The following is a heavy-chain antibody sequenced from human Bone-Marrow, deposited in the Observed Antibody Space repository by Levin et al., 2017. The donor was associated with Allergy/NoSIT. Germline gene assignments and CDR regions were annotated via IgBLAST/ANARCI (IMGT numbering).Heavy chain of an antibody. CDR2: ISYDGSNK. Sequence: GGSLRLSCAASGFTFSSYGMHWVRQAPGKGLEWVAVISYDGSNKYYADSVKGRFTISRDNSKNTLYLQMNSLRAEDTAVYYCAKVSPYYGSGSYQDYYDYYMDVWGKGTTVTVSS. CDR3: AKVSPYYGSGSYQDYYDYYMDV. J-gene: IGHJ6*03. D-gene: IGHD3-10*01. CDR1: GFTFSSYG. V-gene: IGHV3-30*18.